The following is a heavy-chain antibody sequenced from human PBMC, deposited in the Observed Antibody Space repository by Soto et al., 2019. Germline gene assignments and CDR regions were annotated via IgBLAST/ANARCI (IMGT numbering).Heavy chain of an antibody. D-gene: IGHD3-10*01. CDR2: IIPILGIA. CDR1: GGTFSSYT. CDR3: ARGPITMVRGVNDYYYGMDV. Sequence: QVQLVQSGAEVKKPGSSVKVSCKASGGTFSSYTISWVRQAPGQGLEWMGRIIPILGIANYAQKFQGRVTITADKSTSTAYMELSSLRSEDTAVNYCARGPITMVRGVNDYYYGMDVWGQGTTVTVSS. J-gene: IGHJ6*02. V-gene: IGHV1-69*02.